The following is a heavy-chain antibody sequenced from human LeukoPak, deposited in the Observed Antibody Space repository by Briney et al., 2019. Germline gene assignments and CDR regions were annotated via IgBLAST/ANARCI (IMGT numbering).Heavy chain of an antibody. J-gene: IGHJ4*02. V-gene: IGHV3-48*03. CDR1: GFTFSSYE. CDR3: ARDPGTRIDY. CDR2: ISSSGSTI. Sequence: GGSLRLSCAASGFTFSSYEINWVRQAPGKGLEWVSYISSSGSTIYYADSVKGRFTISRDNAKNSLYLQMNSLTAEDTAVYYCARDPGTRIDYWGQGTLVTVSS.